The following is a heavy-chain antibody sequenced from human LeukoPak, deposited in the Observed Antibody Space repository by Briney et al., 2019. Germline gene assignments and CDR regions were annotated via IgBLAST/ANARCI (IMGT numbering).Heavy chain of an antibody. CDR2: INPNSGGT. CDR1: GYTFTGYY. Sequence: ASVKVSCKASGYTFTGYYMHWVRQAPGQGLEWMGWINPNSGGTNYAQKFQGRVTMTRDTSISTAYMELSRLGSDDTAVYYCARNPSQERYQAYYFDYWGQGTLVTVSS. J-gene: IGHJ4*02. CDR3: ARNPSQERYQAYYFDY. D-gene: IGHD2-2*01. V-gene: IGHV1-2*02.